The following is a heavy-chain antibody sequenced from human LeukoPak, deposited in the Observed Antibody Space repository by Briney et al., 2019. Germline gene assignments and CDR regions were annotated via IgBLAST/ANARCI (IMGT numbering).Heavy chain of an antibody. CDR3: AASTYGSGSYMAFDS. J-gene: IGHJ4*02. CDR2: IYPGDSDT. CDR1: GYSFTNYW. V-gene: IGHV5-51*01. D-gene: IGHD3-10*01. Sequence: GGSLKISCQVSGYSFTNYWIGWVRQMSGKGLDWMGIIYPGDSDTRYSPSFRGQVTISADKSINTLYLQWSSLKASDSAIYYCAASTYGSGSYMAFDSWGQGTLLTVSS.